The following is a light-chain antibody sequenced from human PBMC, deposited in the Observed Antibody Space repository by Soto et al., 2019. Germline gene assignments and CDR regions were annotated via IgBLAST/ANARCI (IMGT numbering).Light chain of an antibody. Sequence: EIVLTQSQATLSLSPGERATLSCGASQSVSSSYLAWYQQKPGLAPRLLIYDASSRATGIPDRFSGSGSGTDFTLTISRLEPEDFAVYYCQQYGSSWWTFGQGTKVEIK. CDR1: QSVSSSY. V-gene: IGKV3D-20*01. J-gene: IGKJ1*01. CDR2: DAS. CDR3: QQYGSSWWT.